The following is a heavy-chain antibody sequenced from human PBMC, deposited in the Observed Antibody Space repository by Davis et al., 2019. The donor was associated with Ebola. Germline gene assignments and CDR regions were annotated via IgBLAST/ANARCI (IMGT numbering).Heavy chain of an antibody. D-gene: IGHD3-16*01. V-gene: IGHV5-51*01. J-gene: IGHJ3*02. CDR2: IYTGDSDT. CDR3: VRQSVWGSYTPPSSFDI. Sequence: GESLKTPCNASGNRLSSHRHGWVRQISGKGLGWIGIIYTGDSDTRYSPSFRGQVTISADRSFSTAYLQWSGLKASDTAMYYCVRQSVWGSYTPPSSFDIWGQGTMVTVSS. CDR1: GNRLSSHR.